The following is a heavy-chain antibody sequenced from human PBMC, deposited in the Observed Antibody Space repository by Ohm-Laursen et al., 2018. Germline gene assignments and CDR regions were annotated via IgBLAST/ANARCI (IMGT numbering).Heavy chain of an antibody. CDR3: AKGYSGGWFDP. Sequence: SLRLSCSASGFTFSSYCMHWVRQAPGKGLVWVSRISSDGSSTNYADSVKGRFTISRDNAKNTLYLQMNSLRAEDTAVYYCAKGYSGGWFDPWGQGTLVTVSS. D-gene: IGHD2-21*01. CDR2: ISSDGSST. V-gene: IGHV3-74*01. J-gene: IGHJ5*02. CDR1: GFTFSSYC.